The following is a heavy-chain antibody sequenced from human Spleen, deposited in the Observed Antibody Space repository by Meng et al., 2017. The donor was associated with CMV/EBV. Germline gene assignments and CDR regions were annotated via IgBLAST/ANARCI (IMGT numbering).Heavy chain of an antibody. J-gene: IGHJ4*02. Sequence: SVKVSCKASGYTFTSYGISWVRQAPGQGLEWMGGIIPILDRVKYAQKFQGRVTITADKSTSTVYMELSSLRSEDTAVYYCATGLTYYDSNGYYRKSYYFDYWGQGTLVTVSS. CDR1: GYTFTSYG. V-gene: IGHV1-69*10. D-gene: IGHD3-22*01. CDR3: ATGLTYYDSNGYYRKSYYFDY. CDR2: IIPILDRV.